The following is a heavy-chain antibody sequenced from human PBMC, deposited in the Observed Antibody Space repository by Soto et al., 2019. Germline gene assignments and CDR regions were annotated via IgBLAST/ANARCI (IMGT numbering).Heavy chain of an antibody. J-gene: IGHJ6*02. CDR3: EKALAAAGYYYYYGMDV. Sequence: EVQLLESGGGLVQPGGSLRLSCAASGFTFSSYAMSWVRQAPGKGLEWVSAISGSGGSTYYADSVKGRFSISRDNSKNTLYLQMNSLRAEDTAVYYCEKALAAAGYYYYYGMDVWGQGTTVTVSS. CDR1: GFTFSSYA. V-gene: IGHV3-23*01. CDR2: ISGSGGST. D-gene: IGHD6-13*01.